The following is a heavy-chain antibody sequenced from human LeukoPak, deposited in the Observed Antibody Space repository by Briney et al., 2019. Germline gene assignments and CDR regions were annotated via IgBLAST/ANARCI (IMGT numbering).Heavy chain of an antibody. CDR1: GGSISSYY. V-gene: IGHV4-59*01. D-gene: IGHD3-22*01. J-gene: IGHJ1*01. Sequence: KPSKTLSLTCTVSGGSISSYYWSWIRQPPGKGLEWIGYIYYSGSTNYNPSLKSRVTISVDTSKNQFSLKLSSVTAADTAVYYCARAQPNYYDSSGSPYFQHWGQGTLVTVSS. CDR2: IYYSGST. CDR3: ARAQPNYYDSSGSPYFQH.